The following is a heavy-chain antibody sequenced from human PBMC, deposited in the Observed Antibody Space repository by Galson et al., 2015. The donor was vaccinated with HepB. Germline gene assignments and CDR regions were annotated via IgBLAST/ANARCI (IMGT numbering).Heavy chain of an antibody. J-gene: IGHJ5*02. D-gene: IGHD4-17*01. Sequence: CAISGDSVSANSVAWNWIRQSPSRGLEWLGRTYYRSKWYNDYAVSVKGRITINPDTSKNQFSLQLNSLTPEDTAVYYCTREDTARMTWFDPWGQGTLVTVSS. V-gene: IGHV6-1*01. CDR2: TYYRSKWYN. CDR1: GDSVSANSVA. CDR3: TREDTARMTWFDP.